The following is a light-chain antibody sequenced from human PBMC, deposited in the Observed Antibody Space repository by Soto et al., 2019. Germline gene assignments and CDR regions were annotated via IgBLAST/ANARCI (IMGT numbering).Light chain of an antibody. CDR3: QQSDSHPRT. Sequence: DIPMTQSPSSLSASVGDRVTITCQASQDISNYLDWYQQKPGKATKLLIYDASNLETGVPSRFSGSGSGTDFTITITSLQPEDIATYYCQQSDSHPRTFGPGTKVHVK. V-gene: IGKV1-33*01. CDR1: QDISNY. CDR2: DAS. J-gene: IGKJ3*01.